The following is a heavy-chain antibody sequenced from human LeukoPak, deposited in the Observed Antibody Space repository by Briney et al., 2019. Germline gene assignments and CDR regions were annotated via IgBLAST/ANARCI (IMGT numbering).Heavy chain of an antibody. CDR3: AREERDGYNYYWYFDL. CDR2: ISSSSSYI. CDR1: GFTFSNYS. V-gene: IGHV3-21*01. D-gene: IGHD5-24*01. Sequence: GGSLRLSCAASGFTFSNYSMNWLRQAPGKGLEAVASISSSSSYIYYADSVKGRFTISRDNAKNSLYLQMNSLRAEDTAVYYCAREERDGYNYYWYFDLWGRGTLVTVSS. J-gene: IGHJ2*01.